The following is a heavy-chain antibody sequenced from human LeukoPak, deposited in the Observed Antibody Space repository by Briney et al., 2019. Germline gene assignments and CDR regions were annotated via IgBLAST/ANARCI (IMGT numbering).Heavy chain of an antibody. J-gene: IGHJ5*02. CDR2: ISSSSSYI. D-gene: IGHD6-13*01. CDR3: ARVRQQLVPDWFDP. V-gene: IGHV3-21*04. Sequence: PGGSLRLSCAASGFTFSSYSMNWVRQAPGKGLEWVSSISSSSSYIYYADSVKGRFTISRDNAKNSLYLQMNSLRAEDTAVYYCARVRQQLVPDWFDPWGQGTLVTVSS. CDR1: GFTFSSYS.